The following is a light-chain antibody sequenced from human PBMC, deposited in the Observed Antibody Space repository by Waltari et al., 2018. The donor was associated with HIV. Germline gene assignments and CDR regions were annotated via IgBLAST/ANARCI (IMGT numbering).Light chain of an antibody. V-gene: IGLV2-11*01. Sequence: QSALTQPPSVSGSPGQSVTISCTGTRSDVGDYNYVSWYQQHPGKAPKHIIFDVSQRPSGVPDRFSGAKSGSTASLTISGLQTEDEADYFCCAYAAAHISDVFGSGTKVAVL. J-gene: IGLJ1*01. CDR1: RSDVGDYNY. CDR2: DVS. CDR3: CAYAAAHISDV.